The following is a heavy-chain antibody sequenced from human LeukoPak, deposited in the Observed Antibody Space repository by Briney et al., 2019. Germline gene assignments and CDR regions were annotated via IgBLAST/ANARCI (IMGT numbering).Heavy chain of an antibody. CDR2: MNPNNGNT. V-gene: IGHV1-8*01. J-gene: IGHJ4*02. CDR3: VRDTTPHSSFDY. D-gene: IGHD6-19*01. Sequence: ASVKVSCKASGYTFTSYDINWVRQTTGQGLEWMGWMNPNNGNTGSAQKFQGRITTTRNTSISTAYIELSSLRSEDTAVYYCVRDTTPHSSFDYWGQGILVTVSS. CDR1: GYTFTSYD.